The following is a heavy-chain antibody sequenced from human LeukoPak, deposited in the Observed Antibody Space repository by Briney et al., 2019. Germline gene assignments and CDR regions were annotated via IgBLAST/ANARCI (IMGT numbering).Heavy chain of an antibody. J-gene: IGHJ4*02. Sequence: GGSLRLSCAASGFNVGSYGMHWVRQAPGKGLEYVSAISSNGASTYYADSVKGRFTISRDNPKNTLYLQMGSLSAEDMAVYYCARWLGAYDCWGQGALVIVSS. CDR3: ARWLGAYDC. D-gene: IGHD2-21*01. CDR2: ISSNGAST. CDR1: GFNVGSYG. V-gene: IGHV3-64*02.